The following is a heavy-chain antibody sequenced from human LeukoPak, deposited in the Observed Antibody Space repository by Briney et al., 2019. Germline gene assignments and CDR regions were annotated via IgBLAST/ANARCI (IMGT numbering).Heavy chain of an antibody. CDR3: ARQQLAPYYFDY. Sequence: KASETLSLTCTVSGGSISSSSYYWGGIRQPPGRGLEWIGSIYYSGSTYYNPSLKSRVTISVDTSKNQFSLKLSSVTAADTAVYYCARQQLAPYYFDYWGQGTLVTVSS. D-gene: IGHD6-6*01. V-gene: IGHV4-39*01. J-gene: IGHJ4*02. CDR2: IYYSGST. CDR1: GGSISSSSYY.